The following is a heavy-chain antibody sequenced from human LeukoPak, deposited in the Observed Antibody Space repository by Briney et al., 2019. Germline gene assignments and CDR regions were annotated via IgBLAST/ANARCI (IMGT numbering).Heavy chain of an antibody. CDR2: IRYDGSNK. J-gene: IGHJ4*02. D-gene: IGHD3-10*01. CDR1: GFTVSSYG. V-gene: IGHV3-30*02. CDR3: ANLIGCITMVRGGSPNFYY. Sequence: GGSLRLSCAASGFTVSSYGMYWVRQAPGKGLEWVAFIRYDGSNKYYADSVKGRFTISRDNSKNTLYLQMNSLRAEDTAVYYCANLIGCITMVRGGSPNFYYWGQGTLVTVSS.